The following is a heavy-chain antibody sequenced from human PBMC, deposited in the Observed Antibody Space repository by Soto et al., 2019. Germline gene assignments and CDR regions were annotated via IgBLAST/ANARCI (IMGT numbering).Heavy chain of an antibody. V-gene: IGHV4-4*02. CDR1: GGSISNSNW. CDR3: ARDLGQQLVGLDYYYGMDV. Sequence: SETRSLTCAVSGGSISNSNWWSWVRQPPDQGLEWIGEIYHSGSTNYDPSLKSRVTISLDKSTNEFSLKLRSVTAADTAVYYCARDLGQQLVGLDYYYGMDVWGQGTTVTVSS. J-gene: IGHJ6*02. CDR2: IYHSGST. D-gene: IGHD6-13*01.